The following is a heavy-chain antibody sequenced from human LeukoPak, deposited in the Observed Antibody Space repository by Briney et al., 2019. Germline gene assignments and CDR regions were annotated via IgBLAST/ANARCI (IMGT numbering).Heavy chain of an antibody. CDR2: ISGSGGST. CDR1: GFTFSSYA. CDR3: ARVVVAASHAFDI. Sequence: GGSLRLSCAASGFTFSSYAMSWVRQAPGKGLEWVSAISGSGGSTYYADSVKGRFTISRDNSKNTLYLQMNSLRAEDTAVYYCARVVVAASHAFDIWGQGTMVTVSS. J-gene: IGHJ3*02. V-gene: IGHV3-23*01. D-gene: IGHD2-15*01.